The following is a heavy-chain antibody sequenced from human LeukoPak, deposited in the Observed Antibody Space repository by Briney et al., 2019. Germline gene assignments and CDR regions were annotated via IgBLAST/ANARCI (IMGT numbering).Heavy chain of an antibody. Sequence: SVTVSCKASGGTFSSYAISWVRQAPGQGLEWMGGIIPIFGTANYAQKFQGRVTITADESTSTAYMELSSLRSEDTAVYYCARLWFGEILFDYWGQGTLVTVSS. CDR1: GGTFSSYA. CDR3: ARLWFGEILFDY. V-gene: IGHV1-69*13. D-gene: IGHD3-10*01. J-gene: IGHJ4*02. CDR2: IIPIFGTA.